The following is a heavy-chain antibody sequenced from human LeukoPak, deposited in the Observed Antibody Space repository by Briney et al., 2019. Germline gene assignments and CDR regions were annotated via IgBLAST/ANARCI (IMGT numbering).Heavy chain of an antibody. V-gene: IGHV4-59*01. D-gene: IGHD1-26*01. CDR2: IYYSGTT. CDR3: ARGGWSLDL. J-gene: IGHJ2*01. CDR1: GGSMTGSY. Sequence: SETLSLTCTVSGGSMTGSYWSWIRQSPGKGLEWIGYIYYSGTTNYNPPLKSRVTISVDTSKNQFSLKLTSVTAADTAVYFCARGGWSLDLWGRGTLVDVSS.